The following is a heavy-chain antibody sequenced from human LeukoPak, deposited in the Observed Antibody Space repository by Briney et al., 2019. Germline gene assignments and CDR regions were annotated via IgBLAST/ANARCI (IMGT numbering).Heavy chain of an antibody. V-gene: IGHV4-34*01. J-gene: IGHJ4*02. CDR2: IDRHGNT. Sequence: SATLSLTCAIYDESFSGYLSDSYWSWVRRPPRKGLEWIGEIDRHGNTNYSPSLKSRVTISIQTSKSQFSLNLNSVTDADTAVYYCARRGGGNYPYYFDYWGRGTPVTVSS. CDR3: ARRGGGNYPYYFDY. D-gene: IGHD3-16*01. CDR1: DESFSGYLSDSY.